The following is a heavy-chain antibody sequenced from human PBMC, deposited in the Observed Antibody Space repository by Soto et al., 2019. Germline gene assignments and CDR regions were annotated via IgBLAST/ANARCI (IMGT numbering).Heavy chain of an antibody. V-gene: IGHV4-59*01. CDR1: GGSISSYY. J-gene: IGHJ5*02. CDR2: IYYSGST. CDR3: AGVRGGDSVGTSVAFTS. D-gene: IGHD3-16*01. Sequence: ETLSLTCTVSGGSISSYYWSWIRQPPGKGLEWIGYIYYSGSTNYNPPLKSRVTISVDTSKNQFSLKLSSVTAADTAVYYCAGVRGGDSVGTSVAFTSWGQGLLSPSPQ.